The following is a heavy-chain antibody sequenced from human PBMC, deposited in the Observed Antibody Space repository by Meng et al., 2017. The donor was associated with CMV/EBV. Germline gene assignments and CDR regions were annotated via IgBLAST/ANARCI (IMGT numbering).Heavy chain of an antibody. Sequence: VQVQEAGPGQVKPSQLLSLTCTVSGGSSSSGSYYWSWIRQPAGKGLGWIGRIYTSGSTNYNPSLKSRVTISVDTSKNQFSLKLSSVTAADTAVYYCARGLITMVRGVPFDYWGQGTLVTVSS. V-gene: IGHV4-61*02. CDR3: ARGLITMVRGVPFDY. CDR1: GGSSSSGSYY. J-gene: IGHJ4*02. CDR2: IYTSGST. D-gene: IGHD3-10*01.